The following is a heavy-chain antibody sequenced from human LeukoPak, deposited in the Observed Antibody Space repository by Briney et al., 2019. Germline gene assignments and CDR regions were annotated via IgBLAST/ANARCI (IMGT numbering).Heavy chain of an antibody. J-gene: IGHJ3*02. V-gene: IGHV4-34*01. CDR1: GGSFSGYY. CDR2: INHSGST. Sequence: PSDTLSLTCAVYGGSFSGYYWSWIRQPPGKGLEWIGEINHSGSTNYNPSLKSRVTISVDTSKNQFFLQLNSVTPEDTAVYYCARDFYSNGVNDGFDIWGQGTMVTVSS. D-gene: IGHD5-18*01. CDR3: ARDFYSNGVNDGFDI.